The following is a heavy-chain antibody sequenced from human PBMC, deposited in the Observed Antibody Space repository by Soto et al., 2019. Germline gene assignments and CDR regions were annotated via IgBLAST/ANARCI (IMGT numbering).Heavy chain of an antibody. CDR3: VITFGGVIVFDY. CDR1: GGSFSGYY. Sequence: PSESLSLTCAVYGGSFSGYYWGWIRQPPGKGLEWIGEINHSGSTNYNPSLKSRVTISVDTSKNQFSLKLSSVTAADTAVYYCVITFGGVIVFDYWGQGTLVTVPS. D-gene: IGHD3-16*02. J-gene: IGHJ4*02. V-gene: IGHV4-34*01. CDR2: INHSGST.